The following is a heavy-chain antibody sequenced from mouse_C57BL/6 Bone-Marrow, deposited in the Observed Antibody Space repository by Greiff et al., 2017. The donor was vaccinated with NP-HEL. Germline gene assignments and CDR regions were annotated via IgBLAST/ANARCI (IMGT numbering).Heavy chain of an antibody. J-gene: IGHJ2*01. V-gene: IGHV1-59*01. CDR3: ARWYYFDY. CDR2: IDPSDSYT. CDR1: GYTFTSYW. Sequence: VKLQQPGAELVRPGTSVKLSCKASGYTFTSYWMHWVKQRPGQGLEWIGVIDPSDSYTNYNQKFKGKATLTVDTSSSTAYMQLSSLTSEDSAVYYCARWYYFDYWGQGTTLTVSS.